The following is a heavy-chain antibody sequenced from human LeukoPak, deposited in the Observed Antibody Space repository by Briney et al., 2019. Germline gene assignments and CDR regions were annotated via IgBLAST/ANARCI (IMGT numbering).Heavy chain of an antibody. Sequence: GGSLRLSCAASGFTFSSYSMNWVRQAPGKGLEWVSSISSSSSYIYYADSVKGRFTISRDNAKNSLYLQMSSLRAEDTAVYYCARDKRGYCSSTSCPFDYWGQGTLVTVSS. D-gene: IGHD2-2*01. CDR2: ISSSSSYI. V-gene: IGHV3-21*01. J-gene: IGHJ4*02. CDR3: ARDKRGYCSSTSCPFDY. CDR1: GFTFSSYS.